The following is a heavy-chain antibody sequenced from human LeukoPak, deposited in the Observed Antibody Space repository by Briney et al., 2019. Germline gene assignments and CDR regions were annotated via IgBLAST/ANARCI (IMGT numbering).Heavy chain of an antibody. CDR2: IYHSGST. V-gene: IGHV4-4*02. J-gene: IGHJ4*02. Sequence: SGTLSLTCAVSGGSISSSNWWSWVRQPPGKGLEWIGEIYHSGSTNYNPSLKSRVTISVDKSKNQFSLKLSSVTAADTAAYYCARVLSTIAARPFDYWGQGALVTVSS. CDR1: GGSISSSNW. CDR3: ARVLSTIAARPFDY. D-gene: IGHD6-6*01.